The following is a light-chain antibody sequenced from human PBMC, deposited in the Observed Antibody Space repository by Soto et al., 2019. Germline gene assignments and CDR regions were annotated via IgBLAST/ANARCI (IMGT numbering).Light chain of an antibody. V-gene: IGLV1-40*01. CDR2: GNS. CDR3: QSYDSSLSGPVV. J-gene: IGLJ2*01. Sequence: QSVLTQPPSVSGAPGQRVTISCTGSSSNIGAGCDVHWYQQLPGTAPKLLIYGNSNRPSGVSDRFSGSKSGTSASLAITGLQAEDEADYYCQSYDSSLSGPVVFGGGTKLTVL. CDR1: SSNIGAGCD.